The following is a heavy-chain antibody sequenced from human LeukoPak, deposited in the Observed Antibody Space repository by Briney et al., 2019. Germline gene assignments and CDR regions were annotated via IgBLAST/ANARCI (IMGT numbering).Heavy chain of an antibody. CDR2: ISSSGSTI. J-gene: IGHJ3*02. CDR1: GFTFSDYY. V-gene: IGHV3-11*04. Sequence: GGSLRLSCAASGFTFSDYYMSWIRQAPGKGLEWVSYISSSGSTIYYADSVKGRFTISRDNAKNSLYLQMNSLRAEDTAVYYCARGYEYSSSDDAFDIWGQGTMVTVSS. D-gene: IGHD6-6*01. CDR3: ARGYEYSSSDDAFDI.